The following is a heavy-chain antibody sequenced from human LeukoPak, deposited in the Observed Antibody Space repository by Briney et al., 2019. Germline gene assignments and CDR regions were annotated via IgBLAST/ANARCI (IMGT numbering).Heavy chain of an antibody. D-gene: IGHD1-1*01. CDR3: ARSPRFATGTTFSRFDP. CDR2: NIPIFGTA. CDR1: GGTFSSYA. J-gene: IGHJ5*02. V-gene: IGHV1-69*13. Sequence: ASVKVSCKASGGTFSSYAISWVRQAPGQGLEWMGGNIPIFGTANYAQKFQGRVTITADESTSTAYMELSSLRSDDTAVYYCARSPRFATGTTFSRFDPWGQGTLVTVSS.